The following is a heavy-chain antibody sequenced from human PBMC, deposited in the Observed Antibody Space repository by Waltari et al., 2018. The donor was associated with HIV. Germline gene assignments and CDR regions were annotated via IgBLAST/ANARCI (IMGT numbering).Heavy chain of an antibody. V-gene: IGHV6-1*01. CDR2: TYYRSKWYN. Sequence: QVQLQQSGPGLVTPSQTLSLTCAISGDSLPSNRPAWNWIRQSPSRGLEWLGRTYYRSKWYNDYAVSVKSRITINPDTSKNQFSLQLNSVTPEDTAVYYCARDYDILTGYLNWFDPWGQGTLVTVSS. D-gene: IGHD3-9*01. J-gene: IGHJ5*02. CDR3: ARDYDILTGYLNWFDP. CDR1: GDSLPSNRPA.